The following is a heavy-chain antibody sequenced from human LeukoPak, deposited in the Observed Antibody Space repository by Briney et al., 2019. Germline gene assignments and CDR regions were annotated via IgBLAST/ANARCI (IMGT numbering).Heavy chain of an antibody. CDR2: IRYDGSNK. Sequence: GGSLRLSCAASGFTFSSYCMNWVRQAPGKGLEWVAFIRYDGSNKYYADSVKGRFTISRDNSKNTLYLQMNSLRAEDTAVYYCAKDRHILTGYYYFDYWGQGTLVTVSS. J-gene: IGHJ4*02. CDR1: GFTFSSYC. CDR3: AKDRHILTGYYYFDY. V-gene: IGHV3-30*02. D-gene: IGHD3-9*01.